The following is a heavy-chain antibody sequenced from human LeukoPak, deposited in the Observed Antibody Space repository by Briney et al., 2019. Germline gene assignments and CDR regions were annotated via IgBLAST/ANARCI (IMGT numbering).Heavy chain of an antibody. Sequence: SETLSLTCTVSGGSISSGNYYWSWIRQHPGKGLEWIGYIYYSGSTYYNPSLKSRVTISVDTSKNQFSLKLSSVTAADTAVYYCAREDGHSSSPVDYWGQGTLVTVSS. CDR2: IYYSGST. D-gene: IGHD6-6*01. V-gene: IGHV4-31*03. CDR1: GGSISSGNYY. CDR3: AREDGHSSSPVDY. J-gene: IGHJ4*02.